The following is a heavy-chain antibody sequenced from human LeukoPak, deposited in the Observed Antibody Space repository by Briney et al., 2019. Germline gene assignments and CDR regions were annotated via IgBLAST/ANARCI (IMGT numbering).Heavy chain of an antibody. CDR3: ARRSYGMDV. CDR1: GFTFSRYA. J-gene: IGHJ6*02. V-gene: IGHV3-23*01. Sequence: GGSLRLSCTASGFTFSRYAMSWVRQAPGKGLEWASSVSKSDGTTYYADSVKGRLTISRDNSKNTLHLQMNGLRAEDTAVYYCARRSYGMDVWGQGTTVTVSS. CDR2: VSKSDGTT.